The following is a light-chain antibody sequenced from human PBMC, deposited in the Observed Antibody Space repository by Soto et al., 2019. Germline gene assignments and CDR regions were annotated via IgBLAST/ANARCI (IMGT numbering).Light chain of an antibody. CDR1: SSDVGGYNY. J-gene: IGLJ1*01. CDR3: SSYTSSTTPHYV. Sequence: QSALTQPASVSGSPGQSITISCTGTSSDVGGYNYVSWYQQHPGKAPKLMVYRVSNRPSGVSDRFSGSKSGNTASLTISGLQAEDEADYYCSSYTSSTTPHYVFGTGTKVTVL. CDR2: RVS. V-gene: IGLV2-14*03.